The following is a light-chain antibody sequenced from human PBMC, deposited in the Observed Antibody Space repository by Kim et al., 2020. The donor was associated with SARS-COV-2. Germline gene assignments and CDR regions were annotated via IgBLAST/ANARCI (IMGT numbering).Light chain of an antibody. CDR1: QSLVYNGRSTC. Sequence: PAASACRSIQSLVYNGRSTCLAWFQQKPGKSPRLLIYKVSSRDSGVPDRFSGSGSGTDFTLQISSVEAEDFATYYCMQYTLWPFTFGPGTKVDIK. CDR3: MQYTLWPFT. CDR2: KVS. J-gene: IGKJ3*01. V-gene: IGKV2-30*01.